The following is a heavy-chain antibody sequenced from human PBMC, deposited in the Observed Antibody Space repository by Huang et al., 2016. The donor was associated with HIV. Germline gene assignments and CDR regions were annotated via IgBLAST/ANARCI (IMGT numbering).Heavy chain of an antibody. D-gene: IGHD6-13*01. V-gene: IGHV3-30*02. Sequence: QVRLVESGGGVVQPGASLTLSCSASGFPFSAYGMDWVRQDSGKGLGGVAFIRHDGNNDYLIGSVKGRFTISRDKSNNTLYLRMNSLRPEDTAVYYCVKERGSSRARSSFDFWGQGTSVIVSS. J-gene: IGHJ3*01. CDR1: GFPFSAYG. CDR2: IRHDGNND. CDR3: VKERGSSRARSSFDF.